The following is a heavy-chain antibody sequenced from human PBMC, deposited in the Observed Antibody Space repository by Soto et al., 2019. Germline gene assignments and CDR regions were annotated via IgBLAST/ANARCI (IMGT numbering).Heavy chain of an antibody. J-gene: IGHJ4*02. V-gene: IGHV1-18*01. CDR1: GNIFTSYG. CDR2: INVDNSNT. D-gene: IGHD3-10*01. Sequence: QVQLVQSGAEVKKPGASVKVSCKASGNIFTSYGVSWVRQAPGQGLEWMGWINVDNSNTNYARKFQGRVTMTTDTSTSTAYMELRSLRSDDTAVYYCARWISGGDYIDSWGQGTLVTVSS. CDR3: ARWISGGDYIDS.